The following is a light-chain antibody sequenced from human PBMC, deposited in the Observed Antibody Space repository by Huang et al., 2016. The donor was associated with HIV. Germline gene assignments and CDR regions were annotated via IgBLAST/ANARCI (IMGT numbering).Light chain of an antibody. Sequence: DIQMTQSPSSLSASIGDRVTITCRASQSITSYLNWYQQKPGKAPKLLIYAASSLQSGVPSRFSGSGSGTDFTLTISSLQPEDFATYYCQQGYRPHTFGQGTKLEIK. CDR1: QSITSY. V-gene: IGKV1-39*01. CDR3: QQGYRPHT. J-gene: IGKJ2*01. CDR2: AAS.